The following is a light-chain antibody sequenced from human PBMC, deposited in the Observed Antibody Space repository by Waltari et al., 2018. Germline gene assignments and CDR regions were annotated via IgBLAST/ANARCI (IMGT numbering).Light chain of an antibody. CDR3: QSYDTSDLFV. CDR2: ANT. Sequence: QSVLTQPPSVSGAPGQRITISCTGTSTNIGAGFRVHWYRQFPGTAPKVVIYANTDRPSGVPDRFSGSKSGTSASLAISGLQAEDEAEYYCQSYDTSDLFVFGSGTQVTVL. V-gene: IGLV1-40*01. J-gene: IGLJ1*01. CDR1: STNIGAGFR.